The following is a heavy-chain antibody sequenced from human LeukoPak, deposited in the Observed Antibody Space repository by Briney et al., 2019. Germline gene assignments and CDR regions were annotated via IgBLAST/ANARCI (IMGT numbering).Heavy chain of an antibody. CDR1: GYTFTGYY. CDR2: INPNSGGT. V-gene: IGHV1-2*02. J-gene: IGHJ4*02. CDR3: ARDVGIAVAGNYFDY. Sequence: ASVKVSCKASGYTFTGYYMRWVRQAPGQGLEWMGWINPNSGGTNYAQKFQGRVTMTRDTSISTAYMELRSLRSDDTAVYYCARDVGIAVAGNYFDYWGQGTLVTVSS. D-gene: IGHD6-19*01.